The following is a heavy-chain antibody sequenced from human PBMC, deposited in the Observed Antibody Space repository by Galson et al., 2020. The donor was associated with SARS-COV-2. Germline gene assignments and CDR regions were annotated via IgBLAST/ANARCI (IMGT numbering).Heavy chain of an antibody. V-gene: IGHV1-2*02. CDR1: RYTFTGYN. Sequence: ASVTVSCKASRYTFTGYNIHWVRQAPGQGLEWMGWINPNSGVTKYAQKFQDRVTLTRDTSISTAFMELSSLRSDDTAVYYCARWSDCSGTTCYTSRDYYYGMDVWGEGTTVTVSS. D-gene: IGHD2-15*01. J-gene: IGHJ6*04. CDR3: ARWSDCSGTTCYTSRDYYYGMDV. CDR2: INPNSGVT.